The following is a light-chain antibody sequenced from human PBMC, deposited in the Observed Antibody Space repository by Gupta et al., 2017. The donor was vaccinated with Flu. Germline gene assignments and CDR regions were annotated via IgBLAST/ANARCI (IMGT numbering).Light chain of an antibody. V-gene: IGKV3-15*01. CDR1: QSVFSS. Sequence: VTLSVSPGDRATLSCRASQSVFSSIAWYQQKPGQAPRLLIYGATSRATGIPARFRGSGSGTEFTLTISSLQSEDVAVYYCQQYKNWPPLTFGGGTRVEIK. CDR2: GAT. J-gene: IGKJ4*01. CDR3: QQYKNWPPLT.